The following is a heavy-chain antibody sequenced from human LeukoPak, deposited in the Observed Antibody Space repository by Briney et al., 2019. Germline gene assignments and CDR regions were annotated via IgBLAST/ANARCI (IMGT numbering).Heavy chain of an antibody. J-gene: IGHJ4*02. CDR3: ARESVGY. Sequence: MTAGTLRLSCAASGFTFSSYDMNWVRQAPGKGLEWVSYISSSSSYIYYADSVKGRFTISRDNAKTSLYLQMNSRRAEDTAVYYCARESVGYWGQGTLVTVSS. V-gene: IGHV3-21*05. CDR2: ISSSSSYI. CDR1: GFTFSSYD. D-gene: IGHD3-3*01.